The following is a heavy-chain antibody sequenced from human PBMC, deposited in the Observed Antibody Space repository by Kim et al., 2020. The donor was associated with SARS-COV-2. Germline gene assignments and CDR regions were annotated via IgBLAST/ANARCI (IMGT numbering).Heavy chain of an antibody. V-gene: IGHV3-21*01. CDR3: ARGPRGYYSDSSGPIIDS. D-gene: IGHD3-22*01. Sequence: GGSLRLSCAASGFTFSSYSMNWVRQAPGKGLEWVSSISSSSSYIYYADSVKGRFTISRDNAKNSLYLQMNSLRAEDTAVYYCARGPRGYYSDSSGPIIDSWGQGTLVTVSS. J-gene: IGHJ4*02. CDR1: GFTFSSYS. CDR2: ISSSSSYI.